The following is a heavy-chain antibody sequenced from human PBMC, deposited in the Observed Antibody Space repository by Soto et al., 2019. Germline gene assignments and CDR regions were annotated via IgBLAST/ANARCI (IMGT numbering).Heavy chain of an antibody. J-gene: IGHJ2*01. V-gene: IGHV1-69*06. CDR3: ARSDYGGGRDCWYFDL. CDR1: GGSFSSHA. D-gene: IGHD4-17*01. Sequence: QVQLMQSGAEVRKPGSSVKVSCRASGGSFSSHAISWVRQAPGQGLEWMGGIIPLFGRSNYAQKFQGRVTITADTITGTAYMELNSLRSEDSAVYYCARSDYGGGRDCWYFDLWGRGTLVTVSS. CDR2: IIPLFGRS.